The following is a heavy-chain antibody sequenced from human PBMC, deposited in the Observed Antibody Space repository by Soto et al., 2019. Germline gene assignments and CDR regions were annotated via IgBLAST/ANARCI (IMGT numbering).Heavy chain of an antibody. J-gene: IGHJ3*02. CDR2: IYYSGST. D-gene: IGHD3-22*01. Sequence: SETLSLTCTVSGGSISSGDYYWSWIRQPPGKGLEWIGYIYYSGSTYYNPSLKSRVTISVDTSKNQFSLKLSSVTAADTAVYYCASGRVADSSGYYYDAFDIWGQGTMVTVSS. CDR3: ASGRVADSSGYYYDAFDI. CDR1: GGSISSGDYY. V-gene: IGHV4-30-4*01.